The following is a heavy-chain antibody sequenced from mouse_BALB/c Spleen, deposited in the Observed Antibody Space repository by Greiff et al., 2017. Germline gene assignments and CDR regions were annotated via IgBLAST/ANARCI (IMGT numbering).Heavy chain of an antibody. CDR2: ISDGGSYT. D-gene: IGHD4-1*01. V-gene: IGHV5-4*02. J-gene: IGHJ2*01. Sequence: EVQLVESGGGLVKPGGSLKLSCAASGFTFSDYYMYWVRQTPEKRLEWVATISDGGSYTYYPDSVKGRFTISRDNAKNNLYLQMSSLKSEDTAMYYCARGRASNWGSFDYWGQGTTLTVSS. CDR1: GFTFSDYY. CDR3: ARGRASNWGSFDY.